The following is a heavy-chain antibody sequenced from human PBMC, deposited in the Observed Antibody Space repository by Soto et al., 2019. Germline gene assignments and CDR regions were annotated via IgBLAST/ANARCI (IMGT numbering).Heavy chain of an antibody. D-gene: IGHD3-10*01. CDR3: ARVYYYGSGSSFKYYYMEV. Sequence: HPGGSLRLSCAASGFTFSSYDMHWVRQATGKGLEWVSAIGTAGDTYYPGSVKGRFTISRENAKNSLYLQMNSLRAGDTAVYYCARVYYYGSGSSFKYYYMEVWGKGTTVTVSS. V-gene: IGHV3-13*01. J-gene: IGHJ6*03. CDR1: GFTFSSYD. CDR2: IGTAGDT.